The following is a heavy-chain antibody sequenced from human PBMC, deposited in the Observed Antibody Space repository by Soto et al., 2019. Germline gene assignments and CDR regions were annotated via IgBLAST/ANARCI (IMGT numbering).Heavy chain of an antibody. CDR2: INHSGST. J-gene: IGHJ3*02. CDR1: GGSFSGYY. V-gene: IGHV4-34*01. CDR3: ARIWQLVGLVDGFDI. Sequence: SETLSLTCAVYGGSFSGYYWSWIRQPPGKGLEWIGEINHSGSTNYNPSLKSRVTISVDTSKNQFSLKLSSVTAADTAVYYCARIWQLVGLVDGFDIWGQGTMVTVSS. D-gene: IGHD6-6*01.